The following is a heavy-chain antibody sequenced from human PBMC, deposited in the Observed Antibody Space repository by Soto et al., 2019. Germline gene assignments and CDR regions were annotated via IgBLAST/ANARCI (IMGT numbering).Heavy chain of an antibody. Sequence: QVQLQQWGAGLLKPSETLSLTCAVYGGSFSGYYWSWIRQPPGKGLEWIGEINHSGSTNYNPSLKSRVTISVATSKNQFSLKLSSVTAADTAVYYCARAYFRNYALYYYYYMDVWGKGTTVTVSS. D-gene: IGHD1-7*01. CDR1: GGSFSGYY. CDR2: INHSGST. V-gene: IGHV4-34*01. CDR3: ARAYFRNYALYYYYYMDV. J-gene: IGHJ6*03.